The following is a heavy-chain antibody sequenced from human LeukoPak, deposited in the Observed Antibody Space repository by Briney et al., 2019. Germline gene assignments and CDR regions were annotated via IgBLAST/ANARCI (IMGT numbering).Heavy chain of an antibody. CDR2: IYYSGST. J-gene: IGHJ6*02. V-gene: IGHV4-59*01. D-gene: IGHD3-3*01. CDR1: GGSISSYY. CDR3: AREAAPSEGYDFWSGYYTNGMDV. Sequence: SETLSLTCTVSGGSISSYYWSWIRQPPGKGLEWIGYIYYSGSTNYNPSLKSRVTISVDTSKNQFSLKLSSVTAADTAVYYCAREAAPSEGYDFWSGYYTNGMDVWGQGTTVIVSS.